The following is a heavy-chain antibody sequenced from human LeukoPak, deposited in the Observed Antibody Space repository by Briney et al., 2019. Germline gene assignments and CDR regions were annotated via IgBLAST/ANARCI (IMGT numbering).Heavy chain of an antibody. CDR3: GRELDWLPTLDY. CDR2: INSDGSST. V-gene: IGHV3-74*01. J-gene: IGHJ4*01. D-gene: IGHD3-9*01. Sequence: PGGSLRLSCAASGFTFSSYWMHWVRQAPGKGLVWVSRINSDGSSTSYADSVKGRFTISRDNAKNTLYLQMNSLRAEDTAVYYCGRELDWLPTLDYWGQGTLVTVSS. CDR1: GFTFSSYW.